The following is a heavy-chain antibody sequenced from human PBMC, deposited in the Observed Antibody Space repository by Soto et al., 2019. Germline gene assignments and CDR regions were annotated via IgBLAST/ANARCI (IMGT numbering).Heavy chain of an antibody. V-gene: IGHV3-30-3*01. CDR1: GFTFSSYA. CDR2: ISYDGSNK. Sequence: GGSLRLSCAASGFTFSSYAMHWVRQAPGKGLEWVAVISYDGSNKYYADSVKGRFTISRDNSKNTLYLQMNSLRAEDTAVYYCARDGGAVAGTFDYWGQGTLVTVSS. CDR3: ARDGGAVAGTFDY. J-gene: IGHJ4*02. D-gene: IGHD6-19*01.